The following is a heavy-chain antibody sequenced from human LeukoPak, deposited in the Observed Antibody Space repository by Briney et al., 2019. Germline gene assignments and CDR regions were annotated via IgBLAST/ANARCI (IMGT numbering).Heavy chain of an antibody. D-gene: IGHD3-3*01. CDR1: GFTVSSNY. J-gene: IGHJ6*02. CDR2: IYSGGST. CDR3: ARDSSQLRLYGMDV. Sequence: GGCLRLSCAASGFTVSSNYMSWVRQAPGKGLEWVSVIYSGGSTYYADPVKGRFTISRHNSKNTLYLQMNSLRAEDTAVYYCARDSSQLRLYGMDVWGQGPRVPVSS. V-gene: IGHV3-53*04.